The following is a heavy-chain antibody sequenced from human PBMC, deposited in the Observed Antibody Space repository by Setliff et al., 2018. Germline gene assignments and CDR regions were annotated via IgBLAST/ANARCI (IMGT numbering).Heavy chain of an antibody. CDR3: ARLPNYVWGSPVDY. J-gene: IGHJ4*02. CDR2: IFYSGRT. Sequence: SETLSLTCTVSGASITNINYYWGLIRQPPGKGLEWIGSIFYSGRTFYNPSLKSRVTISVDTSKNQSSLTLSSVTAADTAVYYCARLPNYVWGSPVDYWGQGTLVTVPQ. V-gene: IGHV4-39*01. D-gene: IGHD3-16*01. CDR1: GASITNINYY.